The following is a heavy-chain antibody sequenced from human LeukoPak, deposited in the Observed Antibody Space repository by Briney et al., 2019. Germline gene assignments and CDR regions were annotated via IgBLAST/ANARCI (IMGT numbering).Heavy chain of an antibody. CDR2: ISYDGSNK. Sequence: GGSLRLSCAASGFTFSSYGMHWVRQAPGKGLEWVAVISYDGSNKYYADSAKGRFTISRDNSKNTLYLQMNSLRAEDTAVYYCAKDLVVEAASIFGYWGQGTLVTVSS. CDR3: AKDLVVEAASIFGY. V-gene: IGHV3-30*18. CDR1: GFTFSSYG. D-gene: IGHD6-13*01. J-gene: IGHJ4*02.